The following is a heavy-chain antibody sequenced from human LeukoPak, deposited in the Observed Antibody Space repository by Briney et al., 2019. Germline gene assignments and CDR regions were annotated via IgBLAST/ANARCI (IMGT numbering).Heavy chain of an antibody. CDR2: ILYSGNT. J-gene: IGHJ4*02. V-gene: IGHV4-39*01. Sequence: PSETLSLTCTVSGGSISSNDYYWGWIRQPPGKGLEWIGNILYSGNTFYHPSHKSRITIAVDTSKNQFSLNLSSVTAADTAVYYCSRYIRRRPQFDYWGQGTLVTVSS. CDR1: GGSISSNDYY. CDR3: SRYIRRRPQFDY.